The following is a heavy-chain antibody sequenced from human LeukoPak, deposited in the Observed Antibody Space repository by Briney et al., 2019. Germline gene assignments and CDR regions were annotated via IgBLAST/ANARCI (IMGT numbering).Heavy chain of an antibody. D-gene: IGHD3-10*01. CDR2: INPNSGGT. CDR3: AITTMVRGVIGSFDY. J-gene: IGHJ4*02. CDR1: GYTFTVYC. Sequence: ASVKVSCKASGYTFTVYCMHCVRQAPGQGLEWMGWINPNSGGTNYAQKFQGRVTMTRDTSISTSYMELSRLRSDDTAVYYCAITTMVRGVIGSFDYWGQGTLVTVSS. V-gene: IGHV1-2*02.